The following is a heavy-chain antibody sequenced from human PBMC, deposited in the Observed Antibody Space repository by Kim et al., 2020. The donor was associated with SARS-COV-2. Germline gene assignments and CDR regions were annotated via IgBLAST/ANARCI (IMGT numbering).Heavy chain of an antibody. J-gene: IGHJ4*02. D-gene: IGHD2-2*02. CDR2: GGRT. Sequence: GGRTYYPDSVKGRFSISRDNSKNTVYLQMNSLRAEDTAVYYCANGRGLYMGGQGTLVTVSS. V-gene: IGHV3-23*01. CDR3: ANGRGLYM.